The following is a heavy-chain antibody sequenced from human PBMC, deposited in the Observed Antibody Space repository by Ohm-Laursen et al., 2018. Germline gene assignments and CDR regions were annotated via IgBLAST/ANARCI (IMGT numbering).Heavy chain of an antibody. D-gene: IGHD4-17*01. V-gene: IGHV3-48*03. J-gene: IGHJ4*02. CDR2: IDASGGTI. Sequence: GSLRLSCTASGFTFSSYEMNWVRQAPGKGLEWLSYIDASGGTIYYADSVKGRLTISRDNAKNSLYLQMSGLRGGDTAVYYCARGAPFYGGFDYWGQGTLVTVSS. CDR3: ARGAPFYGGFDY. CDR1: GFTFSSYE.